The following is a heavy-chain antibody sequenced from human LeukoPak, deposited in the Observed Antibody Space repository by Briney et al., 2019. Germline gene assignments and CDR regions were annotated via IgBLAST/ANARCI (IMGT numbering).Heavy chain of an antibody. CDR3: ARSEYSSSSGDY. J-gene: IGHJ4*02. CDR2: ISSSSSYI. Sequence: GGSLRLSCAASGFTFSSYSMNWVRQAPGKGLEWVSSISSSSSYIYYADSVKGRFTISRDNAKNSLYLQMNSLRAENTAVYYCARSEYSSSSGDYWGQGTLVTVSS. D-gene: IGHD6-6*01. V-gene: IGHV3-21*01. CDR1: GFTFSSYS.